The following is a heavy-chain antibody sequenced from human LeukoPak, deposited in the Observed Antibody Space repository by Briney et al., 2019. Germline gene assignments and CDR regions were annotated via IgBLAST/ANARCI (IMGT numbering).Heavy chain of an antibody. D-gene: IGHD3-3*01. V-gene: IGHV1-2*02. CDR3: AREGTIFGVVSLNWFDP. CDR2: INPNSGGT. CDR1: GYTFTDYY. Sequence: GASVKVSCKASGYTFTDYYIHWVRQAPGQGLEWMGWINPNSGGTNYAQKFQGRVTMTRDTSITTAYMELSRLRSDDTAVYYCAREGTIFGVVSLNWFDPWGQGTLVTVSS. J-gene: IGHJ5*02.